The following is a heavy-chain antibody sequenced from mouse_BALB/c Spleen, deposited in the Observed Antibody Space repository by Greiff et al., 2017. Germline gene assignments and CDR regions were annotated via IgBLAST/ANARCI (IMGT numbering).Heavy chain of an antibody. Sequence: DVKLVESGGGLVKPGGSLKLSCAASGFTFSDYYMYWVRQTPEKRLEWVATISDGGSYTYYPDSVKGRFTISRDNAKNNLYLQMSSLKSEDTAMYYCAREGYYPAWFAYWGQGTLVTVSA. V-gene: IGHV5-4*02. CDR1: GFTFSDYY. D-gene: IGHD1-1*01. CDR2: ISDGGSYT. J-gene: IGHJ3*01. CDR3: AREGYYPAWFAY.